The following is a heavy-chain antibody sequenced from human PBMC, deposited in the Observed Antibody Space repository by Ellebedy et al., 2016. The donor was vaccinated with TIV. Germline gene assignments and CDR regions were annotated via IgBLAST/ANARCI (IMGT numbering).Heavy chain of an antibody. CDR1: GFTFSSYS. CDR2: ISGNGCHT. CDR3: AKFLGFCSGATCVIDH. J-gene: IGHJ4*02. Sequence: PGGSLRLSCAVSGFTFSSYSMNWVRQAPGKGLEWVSAISGNGCHTHYADSVKGRFTISRANSKNTLYLQMNSLRAEDTAVYYCAKFLGFCSGATCVIDHWGQGTLVTVSS. D-gene: IGHD2-15*01. V-gene: IGHV3-23*01.